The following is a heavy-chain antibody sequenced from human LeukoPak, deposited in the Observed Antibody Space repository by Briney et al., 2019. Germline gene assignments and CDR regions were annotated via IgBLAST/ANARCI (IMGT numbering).Heavy chain of an antibody. CDR2: IVPLLGTA. J-gene: IGHJ4*02. V-gene: IGHV1-69*04. Sequence: ASLKVSCKASGGTFSTYAISWVRQAPGQGLEWVGRIVPLLGTANYAQNFQGRVTITADRSTTTAYMELSSLRSADTAVYYCARVPQGSSWPYYFDYWGQGTLVTVSS. CDR3: ARVPQGSSWPYYFDY. D-gene: IGHD6-13*01. CDR1: GGTFSTYA.